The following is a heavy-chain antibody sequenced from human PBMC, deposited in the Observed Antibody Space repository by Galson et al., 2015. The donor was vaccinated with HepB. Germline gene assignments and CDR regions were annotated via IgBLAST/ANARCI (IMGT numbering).Heavy chain of an antibody. CDR1: GFTFSSYS. CDR2: ISSSSSYI. J-gene: IGHJ6*02. V-gene: IGHV3-21*01. D-gene: IGHD3-3*01. CDR3: ARDYYDFWSGYYPLGMDV. Sequence: SLRLSCAASGFTFSSYSMNWVRQAPGKGLEWVSSISSSSSYIYYADSVKGRFTISRDNAKNSLYLQMNSLRAEDTAVYYCARDYYDFWSGYYPLGMDVWGQGTTVTVSS.